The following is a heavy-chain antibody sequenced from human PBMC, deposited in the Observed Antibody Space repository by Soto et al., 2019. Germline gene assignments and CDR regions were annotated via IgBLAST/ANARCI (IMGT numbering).Heavy chain of an antibody. V-gene: IGHV3-23*01. CDR2: ITGKTGTT. CDR1: GFTFTNYV. Sequence: PGGSLRLSCEASGFTFTNYVMSWVRQSPGKGLEWEWVSAITGKTGTTYLADSVKGRFTVSRDNTKNTLFLQMNSLKAEDTGVYYCAKGSASARPYYFDSWGQRALVTVSS. J-gene: IGHJ4*02. CDR3: AKGSASARPYYFDS. D-gene: IGHD5-18*01.